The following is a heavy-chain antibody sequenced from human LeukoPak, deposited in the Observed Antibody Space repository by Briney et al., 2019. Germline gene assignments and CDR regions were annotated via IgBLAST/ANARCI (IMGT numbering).Heavy chain of an antibody. CDR2: ISSKGYGGTT. CDR3: TRGDYYDSSGYYPGAFDS. CDR1: GFTFGDYA. V-gene: IGHV3-49*04. Sequence: SGGSLRLSCTASGFTFGDYAMSWVRQAPGKGLEWVGFISSKGYGGTTEYAASVKRRFTISRDDSKSIAYLQMSSLKTEETAVYYCTRGDYYDSSGYYPGAFDSWGQRTMVTVS. D-gene: IGHD3-22*01. J-gene: IGHJ3*02.